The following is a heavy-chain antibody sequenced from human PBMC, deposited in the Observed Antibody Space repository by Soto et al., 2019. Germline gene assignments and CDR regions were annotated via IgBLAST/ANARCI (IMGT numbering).Heavy chain of an antibody. Sequence: PSETLSLTCTVSGGSISSYYWSWIRQPPGKGLEWIGYIYYSGSTNYNPSLKSRVTISVDTSKNQFSLKLSSVTAADTAVYYCARYAVYGSGSYYYYGMDVWGQGTTVTVSS. V-gene: IGHV4-59*08. CDR1: GGSISSYY. D-gene: IGHD3-10*01. J-gene: IGHJ6*02. CDR2: IYYSGST. CDR3: ARYAVYGSGSYYYYGMDV.